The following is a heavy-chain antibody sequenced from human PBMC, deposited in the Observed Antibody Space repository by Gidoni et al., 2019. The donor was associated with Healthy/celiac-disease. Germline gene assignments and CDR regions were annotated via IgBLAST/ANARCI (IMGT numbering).Heavy chain of an antibody. CDR1: GFTFSSYE. V-gene: IGHV3-48*03. Sequence: EVQLVESGGGLVQPGGSLRLSCAASGFTFSSYEMNWVRQAPGKGLVWVSYISSSGSTIYYADSVKGRFTISRDNAKNSLYLQMNSLRAEYTAVYYCARDRTRIAVAGTDAFDIWGQGTMVTVSS. CDR3: ARDRTRIAVAGTDAFDI. J-gene: IGHJ3*02. CDR2: ISSSGSTI. D-gene: IGHD6-19*01.